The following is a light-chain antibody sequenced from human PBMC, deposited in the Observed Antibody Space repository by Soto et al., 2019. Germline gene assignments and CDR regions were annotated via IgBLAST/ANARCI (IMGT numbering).Light chain of an antibody. V-gene: IGLV2-14*01. CDR1: SSDVGGYNY. Sequence: QSALTQPASVSGSPGQSITISCTGTSSDVGGYNYVSWYQQHPGKAPKLMIYEVSNRPSGVSNRSSGSKSGNTASLTISGLQAEDEAEYFCNSYGSTSTRYVFGTGTKLTVL. CDR2: EVS. J-gene: IGLJ1*01. CDR3: NSYGSTSTRYV.